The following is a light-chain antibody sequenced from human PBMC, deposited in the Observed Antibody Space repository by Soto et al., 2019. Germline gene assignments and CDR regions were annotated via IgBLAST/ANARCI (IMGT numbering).Light chain of an antibody. CDR3: ASYTTSRTYV. CDR1: SSDVGGYSY. CDR2: DVS. V-gene: IGLV2-14*01. J-gene: IGLJ1*01. Sequence: SVLPQPASVSGSPGQSIALSCPDTSSDVGGYSYVSWYQQQPGKAPKLVISDVSNRPSGVSDRFSDSKSGNTASLTISGLQTEDEADYYCASYTTSRTYVFGTGTKVTVL.